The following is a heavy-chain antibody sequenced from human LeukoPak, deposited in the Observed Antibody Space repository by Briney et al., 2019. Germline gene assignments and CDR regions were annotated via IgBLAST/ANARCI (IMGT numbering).Heavy chain of an antibody. CDR1: GGSISSGGYY. Sequence: SETLSLTCTVSGGSISSGGYYWSWIRQHPGKGLEWIGYIYYSGSTYYNPSLKSRVTISVDTSKDQFSLKLSSVTAADTAVYYCARGVVGRDGYKSPLAYYYYMDVWGKGTTVTVSS. CDR2: IYYSGST. J-gene: IGHJ6*03. V-gene: IGHV4-31*03. CDR3: ARGVVGRDGYKSPLAYYYYMDV. D-gene: IGHD5-24*01.